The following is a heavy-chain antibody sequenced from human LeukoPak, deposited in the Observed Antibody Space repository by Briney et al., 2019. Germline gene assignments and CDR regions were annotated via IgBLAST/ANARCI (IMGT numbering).Heavy chain of an antibody. CDR3: ARGSPTMTEYY. Sequence: GASVKVSCKASGYTFTSYGISWVRQAPGQGLEWMGWISAYNGNTNYAQKLQGRVTMTRDTSTSTVYMELSSLRSEDTAVYYCARGSPTMTEYYWGQGTLVTVSS. J-gene: IGHJ4*02. CDR1: GYTFTSYG. CDR2: ISAYNGNT. V-gene: IGHV1-18*01. D-gene: IGHD3-22*01.